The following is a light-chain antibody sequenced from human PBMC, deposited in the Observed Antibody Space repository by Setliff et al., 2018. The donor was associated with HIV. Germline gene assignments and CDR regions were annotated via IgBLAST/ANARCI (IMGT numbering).Light chain of an antibody. CDR2: DVS. V-gene: IGLV2-11*01. Sequence: ALTQPRSVSGSPGQSVTISCTATTSKVGNFNYVSWYQQHPGKAPKFIMFDVSQRPSGVPHRFSGSKSGNTAYLTISGLQAEDEADYYCSSYTSSSTLNYVFGTGTKVTV. CDR3: SSYTSSSTLNYV. J-gene: IGLJ1*01. CDR1: TSKVGNFNY.